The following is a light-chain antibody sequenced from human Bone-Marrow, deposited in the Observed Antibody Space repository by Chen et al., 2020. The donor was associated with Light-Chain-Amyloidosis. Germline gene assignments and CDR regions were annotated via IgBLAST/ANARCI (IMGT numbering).Light chain of an antibody. CDR3: QQYGGSPPYT. J-gene: IGKJ2*01. CDR2: GAS. V-gene: IGKV3-20*01. CDR1: QSVRSTF. Sequence: EIVLTQSPGTLSLSPGERATLSCRASQSVRSTFLAWYQQKPGKAPRLLIYGASSRATGIPDRFSGSGSGTGFTLTISRLEPEDFAVYYWQQYGGSPPYTFGQGTKLEIK.